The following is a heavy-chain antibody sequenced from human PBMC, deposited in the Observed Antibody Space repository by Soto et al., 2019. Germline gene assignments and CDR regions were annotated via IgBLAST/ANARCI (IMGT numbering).Heavy chain of an antibody. CDR2: ISGSGGGT. J-gene: IGHJ4*02. CDR1: GFTFSSYG. CDR3: AKPMLSSSREPFYY. V-gene: IGHV3-23*01. Sequence: SLRLSCAASGFTFSSYGMSWVRQAPGKGLEWVSAISGSGGGTYYADSVKGRFTISRDNSKNTLYLQVNSLRAEDTAVYYCAKPMLSSSREPFYYWGQGTLVTVSS. D-gene: IGHD6-13*01.